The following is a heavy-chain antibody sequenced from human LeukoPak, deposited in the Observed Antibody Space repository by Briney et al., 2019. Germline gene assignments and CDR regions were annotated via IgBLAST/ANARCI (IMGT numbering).Heavy chain of an antibody. CDR2: ISAYNGNT. D-gene: IGHD3-16*02. V-gene: IGHV1-18*01. CDR3: ARGRGITFGGGIVNLYFDY. CDR1: GYTFTSYD. J-gene: IGHJ4*02. Sequence: ASVKVSCKASGYTFTSYDISWVRQAPGQGLEWMGWISAYNGNTNYAQKLQGRVTMTTDTSTSTAYMELRSLRSDDTAVYYCARGRGITFGGGIVNLYFDYWGQGTLVTVSS.